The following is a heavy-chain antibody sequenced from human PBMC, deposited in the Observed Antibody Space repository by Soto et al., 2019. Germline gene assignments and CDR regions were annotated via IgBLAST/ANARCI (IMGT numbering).Heavy chain of an antibody. Sequence: PGGSLRLSCAASGFTFSSDWMSWVRQAPGKGLEWVANIKQDGSEKYYVDSVKGRFTISRDNAKNSLYLQMNSLRAEDTAVYYCARALPSDPGDYAYWGQGTLVTVSS. CDR2: IKQDGSEK. D-gene: IGHD4-17*01. J-gene: IGHJ4*02. CDR3: ARALPSDPGDYAY. CDR1: GFTFSSDW. V-gene: IGHV3-7*01.